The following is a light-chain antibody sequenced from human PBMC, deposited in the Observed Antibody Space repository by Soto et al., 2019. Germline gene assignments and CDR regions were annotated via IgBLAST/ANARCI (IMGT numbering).Light chain of an antibody. CDR2: VEGSGSY. CDR1: SGHSSYN. J-gene: IGLJ1*01. V-gene: IGLV4-60*02. Sequence: QAVVTQSSSASASLGSSVKLTCTLSSGHSSYNIAWHQQQPGKAPRYLMKVEGSGSYKKGSGVPDRFSGSSSGADRYLTISNLQFEDEADYYCETWDSNTHVFGTGTKLTVL. CDR3: ETWDSNTHV.